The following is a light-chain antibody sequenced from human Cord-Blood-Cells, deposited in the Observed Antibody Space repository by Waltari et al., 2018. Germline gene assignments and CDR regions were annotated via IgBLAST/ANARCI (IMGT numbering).Light chain of an antibody. Sequence: AIRMTQSPSSLSASTGARVTITCRASQGISSYLAWYQQKPGKAPKLLIYAASTLQSGVPSRFSGSGSGTDFTLTISCLQSEDFATYYCQQYYSDPITFGQGTRLEIK. CDR2: AAS. CDR1: QGISSY. V-gene: IGKV1-8*01. J-gene: IGKJ5*01. CDR3: QQYYSDPIT.